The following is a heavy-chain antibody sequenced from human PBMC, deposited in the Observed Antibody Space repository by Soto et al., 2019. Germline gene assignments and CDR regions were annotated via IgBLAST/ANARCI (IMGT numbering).Heavy chain of an antibody. CDR3: GREDDSGPFDY. Sequence: PRESLKISCKYSGPRLPNRWFAWVRQVPGKGLEWMGNIYPGDSDIKYSPSLDGQVTISADKSSSTAFLEWRSLRASDSATYYCGREDDSGPFDYWSQGTRVTVSS. D-gene: IGHD3-10*01. CDR1: GPRLPNRW. V-gene: IGHV5-51*01. J-gene: IGHJ4*02. CDR2: IYPGDSDI.